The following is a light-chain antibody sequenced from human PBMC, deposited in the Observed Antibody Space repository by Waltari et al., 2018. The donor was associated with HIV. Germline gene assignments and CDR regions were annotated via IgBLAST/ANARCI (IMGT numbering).Light chain of an antibody. Sequence: EIVLTQSPGPLSLSPGERVTLSCRASQSVSSSSLVWYQQKPGQAPRLLIYGASSRATGIPDRCSGSGSGTDFTLTISRLDPEDFAVYYCQQYGSSVTFGQGTRLEIK. J-gene: IGKJ5*01. CDR3: QQYGSSVT. V-gene: IGKV3-20*01. CDR2: GAS. CDR1: QSVSSSS.